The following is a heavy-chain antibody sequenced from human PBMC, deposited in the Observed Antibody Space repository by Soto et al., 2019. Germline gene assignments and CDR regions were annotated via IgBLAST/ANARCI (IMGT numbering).Heavy chain of an antibody. CDR3: AREAGTKGNSYFGMDV. CDR2: TNPSSGAT. Sequence: QVQLVQSGAEVKKPGASVKVSCKASGYTFIGHYLHWVRQAPGQGLEWLGWTNPSSGATNFAQKLQGRVTMTRDTSISTAYLELSRLRSDDTAVYYCAREAGTKGNSYFGMDVWGQGTTVTVSS. V-gene: IGHV1-2*02. J-gene: IGHJ6*01. D-gene: IGHD1-7*01. CDR1: GYTFIGHY.